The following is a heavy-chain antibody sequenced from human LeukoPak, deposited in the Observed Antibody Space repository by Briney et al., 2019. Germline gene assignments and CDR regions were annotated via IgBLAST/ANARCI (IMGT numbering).Heavy chain of an antibody. CDR3: AKGYRTGRWLPLDY. CDR2: ISYNSRSI. D-gene: IGHD5-24*01. V-gene: IGHV3-9*01. Sequence: GGSLRLSCAASGFTFDDFAMHWVRQSPGKGLEWVSSISYNSRSIDYADSVKGRFTISRDNAKSSLYVQMNSLRTEDTVLYYCAKGYRTGRWLPLDYWGQGTLVTVSS. CDR1: GFTFDDFA. J-gene: IGHJ4*02.